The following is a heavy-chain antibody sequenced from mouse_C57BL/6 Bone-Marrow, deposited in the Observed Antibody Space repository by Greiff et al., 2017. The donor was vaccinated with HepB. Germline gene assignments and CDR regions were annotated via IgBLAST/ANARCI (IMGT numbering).Heavy chain of an antibody. CDR1: GFTFSDAW. CDR3: TRPGRVPYWYFDV. Sequence: EVKLVESGGGLVQPGGSMKLSCAASGFTFSDAWMDWVRQSPEKGLEWVAEIRNKANNHATYYAESVKGRFTISRDDSKSSVYLQMNSLRAEDTGIYYCTRPGRVPYWYFDVWGTGTTVTASS. CDR2: IRNKANNHAT. D-gene: IGHD5-1*01. J-gene: IGHJ1*03. V-gene: IGHV6-6*01.